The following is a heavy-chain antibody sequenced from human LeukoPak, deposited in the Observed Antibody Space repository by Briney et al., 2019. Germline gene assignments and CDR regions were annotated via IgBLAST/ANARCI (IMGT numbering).Heavy chain of an antibody. V-gene: IGHV3-30-3*01. CDR3: ARDGSGSCYNGDYYYYGMDV. CDR1: GFTFSSYA. J-gene: IGHJ6*02. Sequence: GGSLRLSCAASGFTFSSYAMHWVRQAPGKGLEWVAVISYDGSNKYYADSVKGRFTISRDNSKNTLYLQMNSLRAEDTAVYYCARDGSGSCYNGDYYYYGMDVWGQGTTVTVSS. CDR2: ISYDGSNK. D-gene: IGHD3-10*01.